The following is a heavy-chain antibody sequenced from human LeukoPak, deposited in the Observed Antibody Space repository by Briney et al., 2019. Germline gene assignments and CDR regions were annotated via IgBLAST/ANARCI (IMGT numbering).Heavy chain of an antibody. J-gene: IGHJ3*02. D-gene: IGHD3-9*01. V-gene: IGHV3-53*01. Sequence: PGGSLRLSCAASGFTVSSNYMSWVRQAPGKGLEWVSVIYSGGSTYYADSVKGRFTIPRDNSKNTLYLQMNSLKAEDTAVYYCARDLTYYDILTGYNAFDIWGQGTMVTVSS. CDR3: ARDLTYYDILTGYNAFDI. CDR2: IYSGGST. CDR1: GFTVSSNY.